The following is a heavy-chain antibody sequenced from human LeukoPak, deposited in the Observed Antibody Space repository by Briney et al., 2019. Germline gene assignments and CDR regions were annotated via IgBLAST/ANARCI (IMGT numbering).Heavy chain of an antibody. CDR1: GFTFDDYG. CDR3: ATLGYCSSTSCYNYYYMDV. D-gene: IGHD2-2*02. CDR2: INWNGGST. J-gene: IGHJ6*03. V-gene: IGHV3-20*04. Sequence: GGSLRLSCAASGFTFDDYGMSWVRQAPGKGLEWVSGINWNGGSTGYADSVKGRFTIYRDNAKNSLYLQMNSLRAEDTALYYCATLGYCSSTSCYNYYYMDVWGKGTTVTVSS.